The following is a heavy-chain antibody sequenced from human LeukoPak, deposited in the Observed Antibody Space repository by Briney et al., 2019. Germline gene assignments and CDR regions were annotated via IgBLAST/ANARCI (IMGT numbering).Heavy chain of an antibody. CDR1: GFTFSNYW. D-gene: IGHD2-15*01. V-gene: IGHV3-74*01. Sequence: GGSLRLSCAASGFTFSNYWMHWVRQGPGKGLVWVSRTNTDGSSTTYADSVKGRFTISRDNAKNTLYLQMNSLRAEDTAVYYCAKEIGKRKETRGSGGSSGMLSIIPTFWGQGTMVTVSS. J-gene: IGHJ3*01. CDR3: AKEIGKRKETRGSGGSSGMLSIIPTF. CDR2: TNTDGSST.